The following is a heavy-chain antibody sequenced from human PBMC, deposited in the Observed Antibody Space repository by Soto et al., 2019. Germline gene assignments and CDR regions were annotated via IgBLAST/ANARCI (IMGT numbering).Heavy chain of an antibody. J-gene: IGHJ5*02. CDR3: TRDHGPGFNWFDP. V-gene: IGHV1-3*01. Sequence: ASVKVSCKVSGYIISNYGIHWVRQAPGQRLEWMGWFDAGNGNAKYSQKFQGRVTITRDTSASTVYMELSSLRSEDTAVYYCTRDHGPGFNWFDPWGQGTLVTVSS. D-gene: IGHD6-25*01. CDR2: FDAGNGNA. CDR1: GYIISNYG.